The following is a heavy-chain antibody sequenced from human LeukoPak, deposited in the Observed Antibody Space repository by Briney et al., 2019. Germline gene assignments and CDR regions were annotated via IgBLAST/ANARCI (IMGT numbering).Heavy chain of an antibody. D-gene: IGHD6-13*01. V-gene: IGHV3-48*02. Sequence: PGGSLRLSCAASGFTFSTYSMNWVRQSPGKGLEWVSYISSSTGTVYYADSVKGRFTISRNNAKNSLYLQMNSLRDEGTAMYYCAKSPGIDVAWGQGTLVTVSS. CDR2: ISSSTGTV. CDR3: AKSPGIDVA. J-gene: IGHJ5*02. CDR1: GFTFSTYS.